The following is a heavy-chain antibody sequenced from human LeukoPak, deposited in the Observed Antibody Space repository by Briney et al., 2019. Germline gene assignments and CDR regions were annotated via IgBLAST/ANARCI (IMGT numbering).Heavy chain of an antibody. Sequence: PGRSPGLSCAASGFTFDDYAMHWVRQAPGKGLEWVSGISWNSGSIGYADSVKGRFTISRDNAKNSLYLQMNSLRAEDTALYYCAKDIAGEMATPFDYWGQGTLVTVSS. CDR2: ISWNSGSI. V-gene: IGHV3-9*01. CDR3: AKDIAGEMATPFDY. J-gene: IGHJ4*02. D-gene: IGHD5-24*01. CDR1: GFTFDDYA.